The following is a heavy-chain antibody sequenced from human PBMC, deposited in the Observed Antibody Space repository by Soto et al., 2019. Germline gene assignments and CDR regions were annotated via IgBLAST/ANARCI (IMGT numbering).Heavy chain of an antibody. Sequence: KPSETLSLTCAVYGGSFSGYYWSWIRQSPGKGLEWIGEINHSGGSNYNPSLKRRVTISVDTSKNQLSLNLNSVTAADTAVYYCARATYGDYYFDYWGQGTLVTVSS. D-gene: IGHD4-17*01. V-gene: IGHV4-34*01. CDR1: GGSFSGYY. J-gene: IGHJ4*02. CDR2: INHSGGS. CDR3: ARATYGDYYFDY.